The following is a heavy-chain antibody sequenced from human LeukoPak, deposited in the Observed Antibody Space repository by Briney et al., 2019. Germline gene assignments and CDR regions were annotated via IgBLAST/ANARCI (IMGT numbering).Heavy chain of an antibody. CDR2: IRYDGSNK. CDR1: GFTFSSYG. D-gene: IGHD2-21*02. CDR3: VRVRIGGYCGGDCYSPDY. V-gene: IGHV3-30*02. Sequence: GGSLRLSCAASGFTFSSYGMHWVRQAPGKGLEWVAFIRYDGSNKYYADSVKGRFTISRDNSKNTLYLQMNSLRAEDTAMYYCVRVRIGGYCGGDCYSPDYWGQGTLVTVSS. J-gene: IGHJ4*02.